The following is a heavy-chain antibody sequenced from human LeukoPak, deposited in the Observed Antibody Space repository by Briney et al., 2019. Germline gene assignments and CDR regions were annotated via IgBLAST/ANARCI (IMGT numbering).Heavy chain of an antibody. J-gene: IGHJ3*02. D-gene: IGHD1-26*01. CDR3: AKVLYSGSSTDARGAFDI. CDR1: GFTFSSYA. CDR2: ISGSGGST. V-gene: IGHV3-23*01. Sequence: HPGGSLRLSCAASGFTFSSYAMSWVRQAPGKGLEWVSAISGSGGSTYYADSVKGRFTISRDNSKNTLYLQMNSLRAEDTAVYYCAKVLYSGSSTDARGAFDIWGQGTMVTVSS.